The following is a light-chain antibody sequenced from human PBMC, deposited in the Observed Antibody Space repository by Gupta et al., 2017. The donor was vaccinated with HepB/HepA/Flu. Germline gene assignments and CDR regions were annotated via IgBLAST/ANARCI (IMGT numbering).Light chain of an antibody. J-gene: IGLJ1*01. Sequence: QSVLTQPPSVSAAPGQKVTISCSGSSSNIGNNYVSWYQQLPGTAPKFLIYDDNKRPSGIPDRFSGSKSGTSATLGITGLQTGDEADYYCGAWDNSLSVYVFGTGTKVTVL. CDR1: SSNIGNNY. V-gene: IGLV1-51*01. CDR2: DDN. CDR3: GAWDNSLSVYV.